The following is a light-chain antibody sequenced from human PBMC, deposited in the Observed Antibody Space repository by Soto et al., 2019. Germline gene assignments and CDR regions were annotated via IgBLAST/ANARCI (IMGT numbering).Light chain of an antibody. CDR2: AAS. J-gene: IGKJ1*01. Sequence: DIQMTQSPSTLSASVGDRVTITCRASQSIRTWLAWYQQKPGKAPKVLIYAASTLQSGVPSRFSGNGSGTDFSLTISSLQPDDFATYFCQQYQSYATFGQGTKVEIK. V-gene: IGKV1-5*01. CDR3: QQYQSYAT. CDR1: QSIRTW.